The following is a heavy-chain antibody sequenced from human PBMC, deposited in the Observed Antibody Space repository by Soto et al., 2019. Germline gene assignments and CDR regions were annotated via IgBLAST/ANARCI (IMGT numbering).Heavy chain of an antibody. CDR3: ARGEWGVIIGGSFDP. CDR2: IYYSGST. Sequence: QVQLQESGPGLVKPSETLSLTCTVSGGSISSYYWSWIRQPPGQGLERIGYIYYSGSTNYNPSLKSRVTIPVDTSKNQFSLKLSSVTAADTAVYYCARGEWGVIIGGSFDPWGQGTLVTVSS. CDR1: GGSISSYY. D-gene: IGHD3-10*01. J-gene: IGHJ5*02. V-gene: IGHV4-59*01.